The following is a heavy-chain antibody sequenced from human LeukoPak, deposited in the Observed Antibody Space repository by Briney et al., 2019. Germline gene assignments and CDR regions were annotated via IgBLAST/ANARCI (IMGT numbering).Heavy chain of an antibody. Sequence: SETLSLTCAVSGXSISSGAYYWSWIRQPPGKGLEWVGYIYYSGRTYYNPSLKSRLIISVDTSKNQFSLKLSSVTAADKAVYYCARVADEFGDYGFDSWGQGTLVTVSS. CDR1: GXSISSGAYY. V-gene: IGHV4-30-4*01. CDR2: IYYSGRT. J-gene: IGHJ4*02. CDR3: ARVADEFGDYGFDS. D-gene: IGHD4-17*01.